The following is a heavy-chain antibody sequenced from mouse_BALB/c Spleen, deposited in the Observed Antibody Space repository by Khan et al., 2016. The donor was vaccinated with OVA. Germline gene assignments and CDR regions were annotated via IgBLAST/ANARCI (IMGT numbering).Heavy chain of an antibody. V-gene: IGHV1-18*01. D-gene: IGHD1-1*01. J-gene: IGHJ3*01. CDR2: INPNNGDT. CDR1: GYTFTEYT. Sequence: EVQLQQSGPELVKPGASVKISCKTSGYTFTEYTMHWVKQSHGKSLEWIGGINPNNGDTNYSQKFKGKATLNVDKSSSTAYMAFRSVTSEDSAVYYCARWYFGSTWFAYWCQGTLVTVSA. CDR3: ARWYFGSTWFAY.